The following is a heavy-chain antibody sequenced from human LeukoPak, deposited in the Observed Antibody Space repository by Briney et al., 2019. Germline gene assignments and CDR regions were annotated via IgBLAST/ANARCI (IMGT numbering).Heavy chain of an antibody. D-gene: IGHD6-19*01. CDR1: AYTFTSYG. Sequence: ASVKVSCKASAYTFTSYGISLVRQAPGQGLEWMGWTSAYNGNTNYAQKLQGRGTMTTDTSTSTAYMELRSLRCDDSAVDYCAGDGTGHSSGWLDYWGQGTLVTVSS. CDR3: AGDGTGHSSGWLDY. J-gene: IGHJ4*02. V-gene: IGHV1-18*01. CDR2: TSAYNGNT.